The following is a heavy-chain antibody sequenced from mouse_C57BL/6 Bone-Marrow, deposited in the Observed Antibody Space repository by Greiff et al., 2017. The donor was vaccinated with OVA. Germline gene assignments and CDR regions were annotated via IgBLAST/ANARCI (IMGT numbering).Heavy chain of an antibody. D-gene: IGHD2-5*01. V-gene: IGHV1-22*01. CDR3: ATYYSNPYWYFDV. Sequence: EVKLMESGPELVKPGASVKMSCKASGYTFTDYNMHWVKQSHGKSLEWIGYINPNNGGTSYNQKFKGKATLTVNKSSSTAYMELRSLTSEDSAVYYCATYYSNPYWYFDVWGTGTTVTVSS. CDR1: GYTFTDYN. J-gene: IGHJ1*03. CDR2: INPNNGGT.